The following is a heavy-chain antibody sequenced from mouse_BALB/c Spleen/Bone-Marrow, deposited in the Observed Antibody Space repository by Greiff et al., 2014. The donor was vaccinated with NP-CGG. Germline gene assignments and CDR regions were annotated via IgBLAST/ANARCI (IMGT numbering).Heavy chain of an antibody. Sequence: VQLVESGPGLVAPSQSPSITCTVSGFSLTDYGVSWIRQPPGKGLEWLGVIWGGGITYYNSPLESRLSISKDNSKSQVFLKMYSLQTDDTAIYYCAKLNWDEGDYWGQGTTLTVSS. D-gene: IGHD4-1*01. CDR1: GFSLTDYG. CDR3: AKLNWDEGDY. V-gene: IGHV2-6-5*01. CDR2: IWGGGIT. J-gene: IGHJ2*01.